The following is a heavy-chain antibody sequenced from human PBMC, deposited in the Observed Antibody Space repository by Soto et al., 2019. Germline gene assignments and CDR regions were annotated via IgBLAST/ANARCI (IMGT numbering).Heavy chain of an antibody. J-gene: IGHJ4*02. D-gene: IGHD5-18*01. Sequence: GGSLRLSCAASGFTVSSNYMSWVRQAPGKGLEWVSVIYSGGSTYYADSVKGRFTISRHNSKNTLYLQMNSLRAEDTAVYYCARSGYSYGGSGAYWGQGTLVTVSS. CDR2: IYSGGST. CDR1: GFTVSSNY. CDR3: ARSGYSYGGSGAY. V-gene: IGHV3-53*04.